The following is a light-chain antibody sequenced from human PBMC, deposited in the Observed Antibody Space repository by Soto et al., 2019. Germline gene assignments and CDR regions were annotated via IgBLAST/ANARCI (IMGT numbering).Light chain of an antibody. CDR2: RNN. J-gene: IGLJ2*01. CDR1: SSNIGTNF. V-gene: IGLV1-47*01. Sequence: QSVLTQPPSASGTLGQRVTISCSGGSSNIGTNFVSWYQLLPGTAPKLLIFRNNQRPSGVPDRFSGSRSGTSAPLAISGLRSEDEADYFCAAWDDNLSALVFGGGTKLTVL. CDR3: AAWDDNLSALV.